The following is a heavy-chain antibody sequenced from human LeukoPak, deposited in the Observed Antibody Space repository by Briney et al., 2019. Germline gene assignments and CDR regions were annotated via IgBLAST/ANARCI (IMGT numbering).Heavy chain of an antibody. CDR1: GYMFSEYY. J-gene: IGHJ4*01. CDR3: ATYGSGSGTFFDS. V-gene: IGHV3-11*04. D-gene: IGHD3-10*01. Sequence: GRSLRLSCAASGYMFSEYYMSWIRQTPEKGLEWLSYISHSGSTIYYADSVKGRFTISRDNAKNSLYLQMDSLRAEDTGLYYCATYGSGSGTFFDSWGQGTLVTVSS. CDR2: ISHSGSTI.